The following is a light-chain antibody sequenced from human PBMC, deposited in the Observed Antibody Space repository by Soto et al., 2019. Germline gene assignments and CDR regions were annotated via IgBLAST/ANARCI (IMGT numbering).Light chain of an antibody. Sequence: DTQLTQSPSFLSASVGDRVTITCRASQGITSYLAWYQQKPGKAPKLLIYAASTLQSGVPSRFSGSGSGTEFTLTISSLQPEDFATYYCQQLHRYPLTFGGGTKVAVK. CDR2: AAS. J-gene: IGKJ4*01. CDR3: QQLHRYPLT. CDR1: QGITSY. V-gene: IGKV1-9*01.